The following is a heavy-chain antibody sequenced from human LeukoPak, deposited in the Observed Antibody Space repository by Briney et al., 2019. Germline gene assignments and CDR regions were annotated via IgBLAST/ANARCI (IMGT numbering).Heavy chain of an antibody. CDR2: INPNSGNT. V-gene: IGHV1-8*01. J-gene: IGHJ5*02. CDR1: EYTFTNYD. CDR3: ARSLGTYWGKDFLNWFDP. Sequence: ASVTVSCKASEYTFTNYDINWVRQATGQGLEWMGWINPNSGNTGYTQRFQGRVTMTRNTSLSTAYMELTSLKSEDTAVYYCARSLGTYWGKDFLNWFDPWGQGTLVTVSS. D-gene: IGHD3-16*01.